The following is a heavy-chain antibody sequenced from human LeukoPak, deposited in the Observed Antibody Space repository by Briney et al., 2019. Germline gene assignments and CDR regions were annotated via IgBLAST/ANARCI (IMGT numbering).Heavy chain of an antibody. CDR3: ARVGSSWHDAFDI. Sequence: GGSLRLSCEASGSDFSNHYMSWVRQAPGKGLEWVAVIWYDGSNKYYADSVKGRFTISRDNSKNTLYLQMNSLRAEDTAVYYCARVGSSWHDAFDIWGQGTMVTVSS. D-gene: IGHD6-13*01. V-gene: IGHV3-33*08. CDR1: GSDFSNHY. CDR2: IWYDGSNK. J-gene: IGHJ3*02.